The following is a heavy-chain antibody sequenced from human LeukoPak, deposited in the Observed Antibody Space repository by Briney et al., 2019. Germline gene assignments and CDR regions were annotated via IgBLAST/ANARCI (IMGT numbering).Heavy chain of an antibody. V-gene: IGHV4-59*08. CDR1: GGSISSDY. D-gene: IGHD6-13*01. CDR3: ARGSSYFDY. CDR2: IYYSGST. Sequence: SETLSLTCTVSGGSISSDYWSWIRQPPGKGLEWIGYIYYSGSTNYNPSLKSRVSISLDTSKNQFSLKLSSVSAADTAVYYCARGSSYFDYWGQGTLVTVSS. J-gene: IGHJ4*02.